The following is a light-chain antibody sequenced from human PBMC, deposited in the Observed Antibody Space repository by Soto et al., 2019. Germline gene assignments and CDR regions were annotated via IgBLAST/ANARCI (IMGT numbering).Light chain of an antibody. CDR1: SSDVGGYNY. CDR2: EVS. J-gene: IGLJ2*01. CDR3: SSYAGSNTHVV. V-gene: IGLV2-8*01. Sequence: QSALTQPPSASGSPGQSVTISCTGTSSDVGGYNYVSWYQQHPGKVPKLMIYEVSKRPSGVPDRFSGSKSGNTASLTVSGLQAEDEADYYCSSYAGSNTHVVFGGGTKVTVL.